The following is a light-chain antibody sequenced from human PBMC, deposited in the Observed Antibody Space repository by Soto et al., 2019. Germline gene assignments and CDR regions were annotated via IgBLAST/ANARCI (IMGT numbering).Light chain of an antibody. J-gene: IGKJ1*01. CDR1: QSISSY. CDR2: AAS. Sequence: DIQMTQSPSALSASVGDRVTITCRASQSISSYLNWYQQKPGKAPKLLIYAASSLQSGVPSRFSGSRSGTDFTLTISSLQPEDFATYYCQQSYSVPRTFGLGTKVDIK. CDR3: QQSYSVPRT. V-gene: IGKV1-39*01.